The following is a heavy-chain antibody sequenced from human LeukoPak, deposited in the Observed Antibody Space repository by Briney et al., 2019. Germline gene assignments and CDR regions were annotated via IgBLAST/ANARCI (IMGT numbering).Heavy chain of an antibody. CDR1: GFTFSSYA. CDR2: ISYDGSNK. D-gene: IGHD3-10*01. J-gene: IGHJ4*02. CDR3: ARASVLLWFGELFVDY. Sequence: PGGSLRLSCAASGFTFSSYAMSWVRQAPGKGLEWVAVISYDGSNKYYADSVKGRFTISRDNSKNTLYLQMNSLRAEDTAVYYCARASVLLWFGELFVDYWGQGTLVTVSS. V-gene: IGHV3-30-3*01.